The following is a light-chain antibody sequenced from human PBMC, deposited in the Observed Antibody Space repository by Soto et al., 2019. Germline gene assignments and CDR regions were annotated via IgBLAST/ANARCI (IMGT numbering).Light chain of an antibody. J-gene: IGKJ1*01. CDR1: QSVSSK. CDR3: QQYNNCPRT. V-gene: IGKV3-15*01. Sequence: EIVMTQSPATLSVSPGERATLSCRASQSVSSKLAWYQQKPGQAPRLLIYGASTRATGIPARFSVSGSGIEFTLTISSLQSEDFAVYYCQQYNNCPRTFGQGTKVEIK. CDR2: GAS.